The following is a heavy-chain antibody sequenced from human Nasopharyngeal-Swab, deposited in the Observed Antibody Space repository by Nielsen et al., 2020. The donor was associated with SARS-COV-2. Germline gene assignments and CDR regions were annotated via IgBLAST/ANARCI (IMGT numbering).Heavy chain of an antibody. CDR1: GFSFANYW. D-gene: IGHD2-21*02. J-gene: IGHJ3*02. CDR2: IKPDGSEK. CDR3: ARESVVTGMDDATDI. V-gene: IGHV3-7*04. Sequence: GESLKISCGASGFSFANYWMTWVRQTPGRGLEWVAHIKPDGSEKYYLDSVKGRFTVSRDNAKNSVFLQMNSLRSEDTAVYYCARESVVTGMDDATDIWGQGTMVTVSS.